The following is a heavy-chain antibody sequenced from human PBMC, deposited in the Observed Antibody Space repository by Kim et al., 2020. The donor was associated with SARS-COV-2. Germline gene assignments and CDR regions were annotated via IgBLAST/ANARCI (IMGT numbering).Heavy chain of an antibody. D-gene: IGHD6-13*01. V-gene: IGHV3-33*01. CDR2: IWYDGSNK. J-gene: IGHJ6*02. CDR1: GFTFSSYG. CDR3: ARDHGVVIAAAGSNYYYYGMDV. Sequence: GGSLRLSCAASGFTFSSYGMHWVRQAPGKGLEWVAVIWYDGSNKYYADSVKGRFTISRDNSKNTLYLQMNSLRAEDTAVYYCARDHGVVIAAAGSNYYYYGMDVWGQGTTVTVSS.